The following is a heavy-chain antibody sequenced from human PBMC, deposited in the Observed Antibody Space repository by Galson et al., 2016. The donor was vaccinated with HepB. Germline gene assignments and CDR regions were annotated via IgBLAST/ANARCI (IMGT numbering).Heavy chain of an antibody. CDR3: ARDGRYCIGTSCPMQYFVDY. Sequence: SLRLSCAASGFTFSSYGMHWVRQAPGKGLEWVAVIWYDGSNKDYADSVKGRFTISRDNSKNTLYLQMNSLRAEDTAVYYCARDGRYCIGTSCPMQYFVDYWGQGTLVSVSS. CDR1: GFTFSSYG. D-gene: IGHD2-2*01. CDR2: IWYDGSNK. J-gene: IGHJ4*02. V-gene: IGHV3-33*01.